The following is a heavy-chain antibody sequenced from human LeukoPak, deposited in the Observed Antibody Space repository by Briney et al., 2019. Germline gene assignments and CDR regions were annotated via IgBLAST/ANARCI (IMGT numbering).Heavy chain of an antibody. V-gene: IGHV1-2*02. CDR3: ARDVDGEIIAATY. D-gene: IGHD2-15*01. CDR2: INPDSGGT. J-gene: IGHJ4*02. Sequence: ASVKVSCKASGYSFTGYYMHWVRQAPGQGLEWMGWINPDSGGTKYAQRFQGGVTMTRDTSIRTAYMELSGLRSDDTAVYYCARDVDGEIIAATYWGQGTLVTVSS. CDR1: GYSFTGYY.